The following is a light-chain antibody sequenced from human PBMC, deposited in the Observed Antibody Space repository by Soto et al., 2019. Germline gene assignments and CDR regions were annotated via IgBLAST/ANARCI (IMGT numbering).Light chain of an antibody. Sequence: QPVLTQPPSASGSPAQSVTISCTETSSDVGAYNYVSWYQQLPGKAPKLIIYEVSKRPSGVPDRFSGSKSGNTASLTVSGLQAEDEADYYCTSYAGTYSFFYVFGTGTKVTVL. CDR3: TSYAGTYSFFYV. CDR1: SSDVGAYNY. V-gene: IGLV2-8*01. J-gene: IGLJ1*01. CDR2: EVS.